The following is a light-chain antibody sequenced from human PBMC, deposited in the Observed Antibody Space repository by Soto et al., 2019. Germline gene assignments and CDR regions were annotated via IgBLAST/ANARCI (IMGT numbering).Light chain of an antibody. CDR1: QSVSSTY. J-gene: IGKJ2*01. Sequence: EIVLTRSPGTLSLSPGERATLSCTASQSVSSTYLAWYQQRPGQAPRLLIYGASSRATGIPDRFSGSGSGTDFTLTISRLEPEDFAVYYCQQYGSSPETFGQGTKLEIK. CDR2: GAS. CDR3: QQYGSSPET. V-gene: IGKV3-20*01.